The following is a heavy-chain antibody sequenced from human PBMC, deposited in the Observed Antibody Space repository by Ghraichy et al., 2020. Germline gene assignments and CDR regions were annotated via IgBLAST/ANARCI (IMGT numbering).Heavy chain of an antibody. CDR3: ARDRYTWLGTYYGMDV. D-gene: IGHD6-19*01. V-gene: IGHV3-53*01. CDR2: IYSGGST. Sequence: GGSLRLSCAASGFTVSSNYMSWVRQAPGKGLEWVSVIYSGGSTYYADSVKGRFTISRDNSKNTLYLQMNSLRAEDTAVYYCARDRYTWLGTYYGMDVWGQGTTVTVSS. J-gene: IGHJ6*02. CDR1: GFTVSSNY.